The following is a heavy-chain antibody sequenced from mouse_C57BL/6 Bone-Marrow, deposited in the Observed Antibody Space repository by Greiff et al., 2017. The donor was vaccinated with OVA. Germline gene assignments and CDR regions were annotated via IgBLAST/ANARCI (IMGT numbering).Heavy chain of an antibody. D-gene: IGHD1-1*01. V-gene: IGHV1-81*01. Sequence: QIQLQQSGAELARPGASVKLSCKASGYTFTSYGISWVKQRTGQGLEWIGEIYPRSGNTYYNEKFKGKATLTADKSSSTAYMELPSLTSEDSAVYFCARTRYYGSPYWYFDVWGTGTTVTVSS. CDR1: GYTFTSYG. J-gene: IGHJ1*03. CDR2: IYPRSGNT. CDR3: ARTRYYGSPYWYFDV.